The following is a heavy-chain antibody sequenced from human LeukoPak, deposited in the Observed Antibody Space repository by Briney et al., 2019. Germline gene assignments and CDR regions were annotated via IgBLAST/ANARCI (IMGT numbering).Heavy chain of an antibody. Sequence: GESLKISCKVSGYIFSTYWIGWVRQMPGKGLERMGIINPGDSDMRYSPSFEGQVTFSVDKSISTAYLQWSTLKASDTAMYYCARQDYSGNPIFDYWGQGTLVTVSS. D-gene: IGHD4-23*01. J-gene: IGHJ4*02. CDR1: GYIFSTYW. CDR3: ARQDYSGNPIFDY. V-gene: IGHV5-51*01. CDR2: INPGDSDM.